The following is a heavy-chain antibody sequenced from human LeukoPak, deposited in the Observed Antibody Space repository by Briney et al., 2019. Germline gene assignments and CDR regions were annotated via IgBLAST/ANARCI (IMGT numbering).Heavy chain of an antibody. CDR1: GYTFTSYG. J-gene: IGHJ4*02. Sequence: ASVKVSCKASGYTFTSYGISWVRQAPGQGLEWMGWISGYNGNTNYAQKLQGRVTMTTDTSTRTAYMELRSLRSDDTAVYYCARDLALEDDYGDFVDYWGQGTLVTVSS. CDR3: ARDLALEDDYGDFVDY. V-gene: IGHV1-18*01. D-gene: IGHD4-17*01. CDR2: ISGYNGNT.